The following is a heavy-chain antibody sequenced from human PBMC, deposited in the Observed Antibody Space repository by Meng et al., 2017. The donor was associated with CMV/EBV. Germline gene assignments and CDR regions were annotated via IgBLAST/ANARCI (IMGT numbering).Heavy chain of an antibody. CDR1: GFTFSGSA. J-gene: IGHJ5*02. CDR3: ARVGVGYDSAFDP. CDR2: IYHSGST. V-gene: IGHV4-38-2*01. D-gene: IGHD3-16*01. Sequence: GSLRLSCAASGFTFSGSAMHWVRQASGKGLEWIGSIYHSGSTYYNPSLKSRVTISVDTSKNQFSLKLSSVTAADTAVYYCARVGVGYDSAFDPWGQGTLVTVSS.